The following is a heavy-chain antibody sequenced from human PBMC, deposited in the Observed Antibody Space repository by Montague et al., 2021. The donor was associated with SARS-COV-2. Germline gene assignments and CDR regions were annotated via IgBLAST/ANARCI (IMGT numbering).Heavy chain of an antibody. D-gene: IGHD2-8*02. CDR2: ISQSGNT. CDR3: ARLCDGIVPSPILVLGPYYTFYYRDV. J-gene: IGHJ6*03. CDR1: GGSFSRYY. Sequence: SETLSLTCAVSGGSFSRYYWSWIRQHPGKGLEWIGEISQSGNTKYNSSLQSRVSISLDTSRNQFSLKVSSVTAADTAIYYCARLCDGIVPSPILVLGPYYTFYYRDVWGKGTTVTVSS. V-gene: IGHV4-34*01.